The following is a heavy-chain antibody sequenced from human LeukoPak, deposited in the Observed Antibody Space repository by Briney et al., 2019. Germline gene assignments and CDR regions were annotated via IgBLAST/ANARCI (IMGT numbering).Heavy chain of an antibody. D-gene: IGHD3-9*01. V-gene: IGHV3-30*18. Sequence: AGGSLRLFHAPSGFIFSTQGMHWARHPPGKRREWVAVISYDGSNKYYADSVKGRFTISRDNSKNTLYLQMNSLRAEDTAVYYCAKEKAGYYISYGMDVWGQGTTVTVSS. J-gene: IGHJ6*02. CDR3: AKEKAGYYISYGMDV. CDR2: ISYDGSNK. CDR1: GFIFSTQG.